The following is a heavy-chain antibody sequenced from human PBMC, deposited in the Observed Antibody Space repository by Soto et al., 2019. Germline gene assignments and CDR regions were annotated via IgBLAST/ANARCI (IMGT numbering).Heavy chain of an antibody. J-gene: IGHJ6*02. CDR2: ISHTGTT. V-gene: IGHV4-4*02. CDR3: ATGGHNDGYNFYHGMDV. D-gene: IGHD5-18*01. Sequence: QVQLQESGPGLVKPSETLSLTCAVSGDSISGSQWWSWVRLPPGKGLEWIGEISHTGTTNYNPSLKSRVTMSVDKPKNQFSLNLTSVTAADTAVYFCATGGHNDGYNFYHGMDVWGQGTTVTVS. CDR1: GDSISGSQW.